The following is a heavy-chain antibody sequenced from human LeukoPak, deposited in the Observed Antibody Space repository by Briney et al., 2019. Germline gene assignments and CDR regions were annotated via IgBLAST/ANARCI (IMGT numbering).Heavy chain of an antibody. CDR1: GFTFSSYS. CDR2: ISSSSSTI. V-gene: IGHV3-48*01. D-gene: IGHD2-21*01. CDR3: AKGGISNQDV. J-gene: IGHJ6*02. Sequence: GGSLRLSCAASGFTFSSYSMNWVRQAPGKGLEWVSYISSSSSTIYYADSVKGRFTISRDNAKNSLYLQMNSLRAEDTAVYYCAKGGISNQDVWGQGTTVTVSS.